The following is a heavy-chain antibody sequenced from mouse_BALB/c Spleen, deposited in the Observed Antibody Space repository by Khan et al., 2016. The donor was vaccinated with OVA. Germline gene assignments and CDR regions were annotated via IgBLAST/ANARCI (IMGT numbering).Heavy chain of an antibody. V-gene: IGHV1-9*01. CDR3: TRGGYGGFAY. J-gene: IGHJ3*01. CDR1: GYTFSSYL. D-gene: IGHD2-2*01. CDR2: ILPGSGIT. Sequence: QVQLQQSGAELMKPGASVKMSCKATGYTFSSYLIEWIKQRPGHGLEWIGEILPGSGITNYNEKFKGKVTFTADTSSNTAYMQLSSLTAEDSAVYDGTRGGYGGFAYWGQGTLVTVSA.